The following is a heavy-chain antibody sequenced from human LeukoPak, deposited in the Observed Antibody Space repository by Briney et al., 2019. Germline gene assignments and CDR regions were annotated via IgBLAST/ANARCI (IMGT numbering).Heavy chain of an antibody. Sequence: GGSLRLSCSASGFTFSSYAMHWVRQAPGKGLEYVSAISSNGGSTYYADSVKGRFTISRDNSKNTLYLQMSSLRAEDTAVYCCVNGEQQLVPYFDYWGQGTLVTVSS. V-gene: IGHV3-64D*06. J-gene: IGHJ4*02. CDR1: GFTFSSYA. CDR3: VNGEQQLVPYFDY. D-gene: IGHD6-13*01. CDR2: ISSNGGST.